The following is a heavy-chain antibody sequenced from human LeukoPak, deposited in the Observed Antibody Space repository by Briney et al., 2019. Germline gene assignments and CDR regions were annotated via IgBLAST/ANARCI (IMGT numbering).Heavy chain of an antibody. Sequence: GGSLRLSCAASGFTFSSYAMSWVRQAPGKGLEWVSYISSSSSTIYYADSVKGRFTISRDNAKNSLYLQMNSLRDEDTAVYYCARHVDFWSGYSSQYDYWGQGTLVTVSS. CDR2: ISSSSSTI. CDR1: GFTFSSYA. CDR3: ARHVDFWSGYSSQYDY. J-gene: IGHJ4*02. V-gene: IGHV3-48*02. D-gene: IGHD3-3*01.